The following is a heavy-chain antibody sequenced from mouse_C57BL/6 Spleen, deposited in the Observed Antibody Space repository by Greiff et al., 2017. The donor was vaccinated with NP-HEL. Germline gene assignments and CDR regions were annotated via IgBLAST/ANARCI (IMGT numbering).Heavy chain of an antibody. D-gene: IGHD2-4*01. J-gene: IGHJ4*01. CDR1: GFTFSDYG. V-gene: IGHV5-17*01. CDR2: ISSGSSTI. CDR3: ATLYYDYDGYAMDY. Sequence: EVQLQESGGGLVKPGGSLKLSCAASGFTFSDYGMHWVRQAPEKGLEWVAYISSGSSTIYYADTVKGRFTISRDNAKNTLFLQMTSLRSEDTAMYYCATLYYDYDGYAMDYWGQGTSVTVSS.